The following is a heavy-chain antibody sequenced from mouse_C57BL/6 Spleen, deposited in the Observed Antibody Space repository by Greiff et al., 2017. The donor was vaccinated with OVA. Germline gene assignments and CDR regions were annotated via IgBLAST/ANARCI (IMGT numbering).Heavy chain of an antibody. D-gene: IGHD2-1*01. CDR2: INPSNGGT. CDR3: AREAIYYGNLFAY. CDR1: GYTFTSYW. J-gene: IGHJ3*01. V-gene: IGHV1-53*01. Sequence: VQLQQPGTELVKPGASVKLSCKASGYTFTSYWMHWVKQRPGQGLEWIGNINPSNGGTNYNEKFKSKATLTVDKSSSTASMQLSSLTSEDSAVYYCAREAIYYGNLFAYWGQGTLVTVSA.